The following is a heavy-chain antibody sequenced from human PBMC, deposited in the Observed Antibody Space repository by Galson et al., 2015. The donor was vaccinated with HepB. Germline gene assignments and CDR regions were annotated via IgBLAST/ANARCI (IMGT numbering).Heavy chain of an antibody. CDR3: ARHGWLRQDLPDY. V-gene: IGHV3-64*01. Sequence: SLRLSCAASGFTFSSYSMHWVRQAPGRGLEYVSGITTNGGSTFYANSVKGRFTISRDNSKNTLYLQMGSLRAEDMAVYYCARHGWLRQDLPDYWGQGTLVTVSS. CDR2: ITTNGGST. CDR1: GFTFSSYS. J-gene: IGHJ4*02. D-gene: IGHD5-12*01.